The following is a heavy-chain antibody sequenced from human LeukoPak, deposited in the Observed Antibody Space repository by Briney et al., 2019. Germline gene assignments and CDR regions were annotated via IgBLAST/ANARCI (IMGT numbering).Heavy chain of an antibody. CDR3: ARGGALYSGSYHGNYFDY. V-gene: IGHV5-51*01. J-gene: IGHJ4*02. CDR2: IYPGDSDT. Sequence: GESLKISCKGSGYSFTSYWIVWVRQMPGKGLEWMGTIYPGDSDTRYSPSFQGQVTISADKSISTAYLQWSSLKAEDTAVYYCARGGALYSGSYHGNYFDYWGQGTLVTVSS. D-gene: IGHD1-26*01. CDR1: GYSFTSYW.